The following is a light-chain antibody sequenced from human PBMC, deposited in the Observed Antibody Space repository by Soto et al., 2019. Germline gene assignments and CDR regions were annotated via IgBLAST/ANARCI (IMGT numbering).Light chain of an antibody. J-gene: IGKJ1*01. CDR3: QQFGSSPRGT. Sequence: EIVLTQSPGTLSLSPGDRATLSCRASQSVSSSYFAWYQQKPGQAPRLLIYGASSRATGIPDRFSGSGSGTDFTLTISRLEPEDFVVYYCQQFGSSPRGTFGQGTKVEIK. V-gene: IGKV3-20*01. CDR2: GAS. CDR1: QSVSSSY.